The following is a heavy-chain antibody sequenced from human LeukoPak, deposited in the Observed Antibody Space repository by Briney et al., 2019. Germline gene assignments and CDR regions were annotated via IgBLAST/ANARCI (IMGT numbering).Heavy chain of an antibody. D-gene: IGHD3-9*01. Sequence: PGGSLRLSCAVSGITLSNYGMSWVRQAPGKGLEWVSAISGSGGSTYYADSVKGRFTISRDNSKNTLYLQMNSLRAEDTAVYYCAKSRGRYFNWPSEGYYFDYWGQGTLVTVSS. V-gene: IGHV3-23*01. CDR1: GITLSNYG. CDR2: ISGSGGST. J-gene: IGHJ4*02. CDR3: AKSRGRYFNWPSEGYYFDY.